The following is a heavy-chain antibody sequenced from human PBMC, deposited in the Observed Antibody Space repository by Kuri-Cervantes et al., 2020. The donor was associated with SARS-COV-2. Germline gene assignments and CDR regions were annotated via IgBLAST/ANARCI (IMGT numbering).Heavy chain of an antibody. D-gene: IGHD3-22*01. CDR2: INHSGST. Sequence: SETLSLTCTVSGGSISSYYWSWIRQPPGKGLEWIGEINHSGSTNYNPSIKNRVTISVDTSKNHFPLKLSSVTDADTAVYYCARSVVSGMDVWGQGTTVTVSS. CDR3: ARSVVSGMDV. J-gene: IGHJ6*02. V-gene: IGHV4-34*01. CDR1: GGSISSYY.